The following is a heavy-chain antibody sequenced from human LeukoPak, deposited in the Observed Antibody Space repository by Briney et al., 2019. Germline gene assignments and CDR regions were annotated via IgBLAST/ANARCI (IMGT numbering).Heavy chain of an antibody. V-gene: IGHV4-39*01. CDR1: GDSLSNSRYY. D-gene: IGHD6-13*01. Sequence: SETLSLTRTVSGDSLSNSRYYWGWIRQPPGKGLDWIASIYYGGSTFYNPSLKSRVTISVDTSKNQFSLTLSSVTAADTAVYYCARQVLGSSSWYWFDPWGQGTLVTVSS. CDR3: ARQVLGSSSWYWFDP. CDR2: IYYGGST. J-gene: IGHJ5*02.